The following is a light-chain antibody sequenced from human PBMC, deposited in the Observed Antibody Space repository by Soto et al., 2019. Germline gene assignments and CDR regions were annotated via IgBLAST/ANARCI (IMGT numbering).Light chain of an antibody. CDR3: QQYYSTSLT. J-gene: IGKJ1*01. V-gene: IGKV4-1*01. CDR1: QSVLYSSNNKNY. CDR2: WAS. Sequence: DIVLTQSPDSLAVSLGERATINCKSSQSVLYSSNNKNYLAWYQQKPGQPPKLLIYWASTRKSGVPDRFSGSGSGTDFALTISSLQAEDVAVYYCQQYYSTSLTFGQGTKVEIK.